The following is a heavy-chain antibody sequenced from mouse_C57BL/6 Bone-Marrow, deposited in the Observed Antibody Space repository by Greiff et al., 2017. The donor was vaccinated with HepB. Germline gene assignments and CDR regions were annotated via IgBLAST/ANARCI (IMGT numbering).Heavy chain of an antibody. V-gene: IGHV3-6*01. J-gene: IGHJ4*01. CDR2: ISYDGSN. CDR1: GYSITSGYY. D-gene: IGHD1-1*01. Sequence: EVKLMESGPGLVKPSQSLSLTCSVTGYSITSGYYWNWIRQFPGNKLEWMGYISYDGSNNYNPSLKNRISITRDTSKNQFFLKLNSVTTEDTATYYCARAGHYGSSYYAMDYWGQGTSVTVSS. CDR3: ARAGHYGSSYYAMDY.